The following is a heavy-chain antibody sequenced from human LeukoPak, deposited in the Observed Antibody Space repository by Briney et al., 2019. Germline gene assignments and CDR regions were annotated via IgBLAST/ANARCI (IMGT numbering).Heavy chain of an antibody. CDR3: AREKVVYYMDV. V-gene: IGHV4-59*01. D-gene: IGHD2-15*01. CDR2: IYYSGST. J-gene: IGHJ6*03. CDR1: GGSISSYY. Sequence: SETLSLTCTVSGGSISSYYWSWIRQPPGKGLEWIGYIYYSGSTNYNPSLKSRVTISVDTSKNQFSLKLSSVTAADTAVYYCAREKVVYYMDVWGKGTTVTISS.